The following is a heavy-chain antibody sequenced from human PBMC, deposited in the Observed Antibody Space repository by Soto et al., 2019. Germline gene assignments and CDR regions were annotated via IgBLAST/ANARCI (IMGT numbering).Heavy chain of an antibody. CDR3: ARHWGRGAAGTCYN. CDR2: IYFSGST. Sequence: QLQLQESGPGLVKSSETLSLTCSVSGGSISSRESYWGWIRQPPGKGLEWIGTIYFSGSTYYNPSLKSRVTMXVXTXXNHCSLKLSSVTAADTAVYYCARHWGRGAAGTCYNWGQGTLVTVSS. CDR1: GGSISSRESY. V-gene: IGHV4-39*01. J-gene: IGHJ4*02. D-gene: IGHD6-13*01.